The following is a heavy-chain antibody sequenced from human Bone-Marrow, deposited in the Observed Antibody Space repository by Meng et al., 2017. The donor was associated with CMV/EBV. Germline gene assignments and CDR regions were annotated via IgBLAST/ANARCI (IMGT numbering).Heavy chain of an antibody. J-gene: IGHJ6*02. CDR2: INWNGGST. CDR3: ARGGGYCSSTSCYYFNYYYYYGMDV. CDR1: GFTFDDYG. Sequence: GGSLRLSCAASGFTFDDYGMSWVRQAPGKGLEWVSGINWNGGSTGYADSVKGRFTISRDNSKNSLYLQMNSLRAEDTAVYYCARGGGYCSSTSCYYFNYYYYYGMDVWGQGTTVTVSS. D-gene: IGHD2-2*01. V-gene: IGHV3-20*04.